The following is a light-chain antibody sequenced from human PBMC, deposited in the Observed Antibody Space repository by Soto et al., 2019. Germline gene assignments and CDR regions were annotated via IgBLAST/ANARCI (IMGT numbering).Light chain of an antibody. Sequence: SVLTQPASVSGSPGQSITISCTGTSSGIGDYNFVSWYQQYPGKAPKLVIFAVSSRPSGVSHRFSGSKSGNTASLTISGLQAEDEADYYCSSSTGTTTHHVFGTGTKVTVL. CDR1: SSGIGDYNF. CDR2: AVS. V-gene: IGLV2-14*01. CDR3: SSSTGTTTHHV. J-gene: IGLJ1*01.